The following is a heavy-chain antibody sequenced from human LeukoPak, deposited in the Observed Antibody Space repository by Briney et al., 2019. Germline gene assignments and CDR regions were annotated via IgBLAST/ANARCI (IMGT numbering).Heavy chain of an antibody. D-gene: IGHD3-10*01. CDR3: ARQIDGSGLAFDP. J-gene: IGHJ5*02. CDR1: GGSISSYY. Sequence: SETLSLTCTVSGGSISSYYWSWIRQPPGEGLEWIGFIYHSGSTNYNPSLKSRVTISVDTSTNQFSLKLSSVTAADTAVYYCARQIDGSGLAFDPWGQGTLVTVSS. CDR2: IYHSGST. V-gene: IGHV4-59*08.